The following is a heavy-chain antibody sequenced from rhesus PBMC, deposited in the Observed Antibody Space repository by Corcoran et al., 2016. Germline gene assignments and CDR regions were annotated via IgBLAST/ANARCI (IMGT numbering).Heavy chain of an antibody. J-gene: IGHJ4*01. CDR2: ISTNTGNP. D-gene: IGHD2-2*01. V-gene: IGHV7-114*01. Sequence: QVQLVQSGAEVTQPGASVKVCCKASGDTCTSSGMNWVRQAPGQRLEGMGVISTNTGNPTYTQCFKERFTFSMDTSISTAYLQISSLKAEDTAVYYCARHVSCTFDYWGQGFLVTVSS. CDR1: GDTCTSSG. CDR3: ARHVSCTFDY.